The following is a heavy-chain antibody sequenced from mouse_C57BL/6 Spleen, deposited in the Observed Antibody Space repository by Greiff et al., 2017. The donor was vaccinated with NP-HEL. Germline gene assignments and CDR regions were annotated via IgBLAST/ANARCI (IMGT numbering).Heavy chain of an antibody. V-gene: IGHV1-80*01. CDR1: GYAFSNYW. CDR3: ARYYGSSYFFDY. Sequence: QVQLQQSRAELVKPGASVKISCKASGYAFSNYWMNWVKQRPGKGLEWIGQIYPGDGDTNFNGKFKGKATLTADKSSSTAYMQLSSLTSEDSAVYFCARYYGSSYFFDYWGQGTTLTVSS. CDR2: IYPGDGDT. J-gene: IGHJ2*01. D-gene: IGHD1-1*01.